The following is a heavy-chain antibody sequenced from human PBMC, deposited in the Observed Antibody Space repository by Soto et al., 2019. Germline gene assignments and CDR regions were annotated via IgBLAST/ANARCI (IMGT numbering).Heavy chain of an antibody. CDR2: INSDGSST. CDR3: ARANWNGPPRRYYFDY. J-gene: IGHJ4*01. Sequence: GGSLRLSCAASGFTFSSYWMHWVRQAPGKGLVWVSRINSDGSSTSYADSVKGRFTISRDNAKNTLYLQMNSLRAEDTAVYYCARANWNGPPRRYYFDYWGQGTLVTVSS. D-gene: IGHD1-20*01. V-gene: IGHV3-74*01. CDR1: GFTFSSYW.